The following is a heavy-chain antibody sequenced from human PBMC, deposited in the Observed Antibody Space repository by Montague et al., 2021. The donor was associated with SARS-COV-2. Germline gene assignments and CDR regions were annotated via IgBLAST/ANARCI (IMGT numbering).Heavy chain of an antibody. Sequence: SETLSLTCTVSCGSISSSTSNWWGWIRQSPGQGLEWIASMYYNGKTYYNPSLKSRVTISVDTSMNQVSLKLSSVTAADTAVYYCVRSRDWFFDYWGQGTLVTVSS. D-gene: IGHD3/OR15-3a*01. CDR1: CGSISSSTSNW. V-gene: IGHV4-39*07. J-gene: IGHJ4*02. CDR2: MYYNGKT. CDR3: VRSRDWFFDY.